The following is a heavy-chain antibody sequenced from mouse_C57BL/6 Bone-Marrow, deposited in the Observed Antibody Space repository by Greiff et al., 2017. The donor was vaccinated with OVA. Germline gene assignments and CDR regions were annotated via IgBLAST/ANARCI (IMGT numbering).Heavy chain of an antibody. CDR3: TRDRRLRLYAMDY. D-gene: IGHD1-2*01. J-gene: IGHJ4*01. CDR1: GFTFSSYA. Sequence: DVKLQESGEGLVKPGGSLKLSCAASGFTFSSYAMSWVRQTPEKRLEWVAYISSGGDYIYYADTVKGRFTISRDNARNTLYLQMSSLKSEDTAMYYCTRDRRLRLYAMDYWGQGTSVTVSS. CDR2: ISSGGDYI. V-gene: IGHV5-9-1*02.